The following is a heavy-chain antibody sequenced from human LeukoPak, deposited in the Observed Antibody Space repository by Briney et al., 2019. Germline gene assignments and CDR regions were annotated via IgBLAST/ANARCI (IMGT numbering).Heavy chain of an antibody. V-gene: IGHV2-5*01. CDR1: GFSLSTSGVG. D-gene: IGHD2-2*01. J-gene: IGHJ5*02. CDR3: AHSPQIGYCSSTSCLKWFDP. CDR2: IYWNDDE. Sequence: SGPTLVNPTQTLTLTCTFSGFSLSTSGVGVGWIRQPPGKALEWLALIYWNDDEHYSPSLKSRLTITEDTSKKQVVLTMTNMDPVDTATYYCAHSPQIGYCSSTSCLKWFDPWGQGTLVTVSS.